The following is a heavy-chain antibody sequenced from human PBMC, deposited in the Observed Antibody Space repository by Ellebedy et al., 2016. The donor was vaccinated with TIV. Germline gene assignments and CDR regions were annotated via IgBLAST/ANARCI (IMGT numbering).Heavy chain of an antibody. J-gene: IGHJ4*02. CDR3: ARAVKFCGDDCTYKFDS. CDR2: IFSNDER. V-gene: IGHV2-26*01. CDR1: GFSLTNIIMG. Sequence: SGPTLVKPKETLTLTCTVSGFSLTNIIMGVSWIRQPPGKALEWLAHIFSNDERSYDSSLKSRLTISKDTSKGQVVLTMTNMDPVDTATYYCARAVKFCGDDCTYKFDSWGQGALVTVSS. D-gene: IGHD2-21*02.